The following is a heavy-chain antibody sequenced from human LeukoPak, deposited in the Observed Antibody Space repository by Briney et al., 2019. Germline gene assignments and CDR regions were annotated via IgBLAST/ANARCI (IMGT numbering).Heavy chain of an antibody. CDR3: ARESVTTRVFDY. D-gene: IGHD4-11*01. V-gene: IGHV1-2*02. CDR2: INPNSGGT. J-gene: IGHJ4*02. Sequence: ASVKVSCKASGYTFTGYYMHWVRQAPGQGLEWMGWINPNSGGTNYAQKFQGRVTITTDESTSTAYMELSSLRSEDTAVYYCARESVTTRVFDYWGQGTLVTVSS. CDR1: GYTFTGYY.